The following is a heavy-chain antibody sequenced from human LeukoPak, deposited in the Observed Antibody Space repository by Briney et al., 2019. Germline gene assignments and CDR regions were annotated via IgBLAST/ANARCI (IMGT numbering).Heavy chain of an antibody. D-gene: IGHD2-2*01. Sequence: GGSLRLSCAASGFTFSSYSMNWVRQAPGKGLEWVSSISSSSSYIYYADSVKGRFTISRDNAKNSLYLKMNSLRAEDTAVYYCARAAAAFFDVWGKGTTVTVSS. V-gene: IGHV3-21*01. CDR1: GFTFSSYS. CDR2: ISSSSSYI. CDR3: ARAAAAFFDV. J-gene: IGHJ6*04.